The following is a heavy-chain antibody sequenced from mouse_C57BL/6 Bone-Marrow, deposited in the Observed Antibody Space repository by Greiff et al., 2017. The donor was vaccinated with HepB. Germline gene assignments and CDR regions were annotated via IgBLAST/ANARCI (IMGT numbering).Heavy chain of an antibody. V-gene: IGHV1-53*01. CDR3: ATYCSNMWFAY. J-gene: IGHJ3*01. CDR2: INPSNGGT. D-gene: IGHD2-5*01. Sequence: QVQLQQPGTELVKPGASVKLSCTASGYTFTSYWMHWVKQRPGQGLEWIGNINPSNGGTNYNEKFKSKATMTVDKSSSTAYLQLSSLTSEDAAIYFCATYCSNMWFAYWGQGTLVTVSA. CDR1: GYTFTSYW.